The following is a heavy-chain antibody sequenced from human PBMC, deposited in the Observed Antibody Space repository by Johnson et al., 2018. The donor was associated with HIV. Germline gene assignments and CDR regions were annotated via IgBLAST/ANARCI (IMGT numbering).Heavy chain of an antibody. Sequence: QVQLVESGGGVVQPGRYLRLSCEASEFTFSNYPMHWVRQAPGKGLEWVAVISYDGSNKYYADSVKGRFTISRDNSKTTLYLQMNSLRAEDTAVYYCARERIGYSSSGDAFDIWGQGTMVTVSS. CDR1: EFTFSNYP. J-gene: IGHJ3*02. CDR2: ISYDGSNK. CDR3: ARERIGYSSSGDAFDI. D-gene: IGHD2-2*01. V-gene: IGHV3-30*04.